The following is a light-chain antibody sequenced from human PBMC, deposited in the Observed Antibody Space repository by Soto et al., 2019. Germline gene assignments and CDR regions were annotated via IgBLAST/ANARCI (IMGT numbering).Light chain of an antibody. Sequence: QSALTQPPSVSGSPGQSITISCTGTSSDVGGYNYISWYQQHPGKAPKFIIYDVRNRPPGVSNRFSGSRSGNTASLTISGLQAEDEADYYCSSYTSSSTVIFGGGTQLTVL. J-gene: IGLJ2*01. CDR1: SSDVGGYNY. CDR3: SSYTSSSTVI. CDR2: DVR. V-gene: IGLV2-14*01.